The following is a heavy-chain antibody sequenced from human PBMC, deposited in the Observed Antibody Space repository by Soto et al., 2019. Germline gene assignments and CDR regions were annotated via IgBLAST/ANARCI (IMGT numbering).Heavy chain of an antibody. V-gene: IGHV5-51*01. J-gene: IGHJ6*02. CDR1: GFSFTSYW. CDR2: IYPGDSET. CDR3: ARQPYYKSGWYVTAGMDV. D-gene: IGHD6-19*01. Sequence: GESLKISCQGSGFSFTSYWIGWVRQMPGKGLEWMGIIYPGDSETRYSPSFQGQVTISVDKSISTAYVQWSSLRASDTAMYYCARQPYYKSGWYVTAGMDVWGQGTTVTVSS.